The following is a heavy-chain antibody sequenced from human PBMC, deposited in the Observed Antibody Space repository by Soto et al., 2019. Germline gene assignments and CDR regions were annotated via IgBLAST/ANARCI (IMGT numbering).Heavy chain of an antibody. J-gene: IGHJ4*02. V-gene: IGHV1-18*01. CDR2: ISAYNGNT. CDR1: GYTFTSYG. Sequence: ASVKVSCKTSGYTFTSYGVTCVRQAPGQGLEWMGWISAYNGNTHCAQKFQDRLTMTTDTSTSTAYMELRSLKSDDTALYYCARDVDYTVDYWGQGTMVTVSS. D-gene: IGHD4-4*01. CDR3: ARDVDYTVDY.